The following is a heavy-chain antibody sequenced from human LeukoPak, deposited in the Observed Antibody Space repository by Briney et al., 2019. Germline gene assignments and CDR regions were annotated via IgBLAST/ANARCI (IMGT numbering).Heavy chain of an antibody. CDR3: ARGLSLSGYLDAFDI. CDR2: IYSDGRT. CDR1: GGSISSSNW. V-gene: IGHV3-53*01. Sequence: PSGTLSLTCAVSGGSISSSNWWTWVRQAPGKGLEWVSLIYSDGRTYYADSVKGRCTISRDNSKNTLYLQMNSLRVEDTAVYFCARGLSLSGYLDAFDIWGQGTMVTVSS. J-gene: IGHJ3*02. D-gene: IGHD3-22*01.